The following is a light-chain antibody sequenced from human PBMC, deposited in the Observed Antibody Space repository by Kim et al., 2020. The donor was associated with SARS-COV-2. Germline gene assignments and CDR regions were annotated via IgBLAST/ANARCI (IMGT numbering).Light chain of an antibody. J-gene: IGLJ2*01. CDR2: DVS. V-gene: IGLV2-14*03. CDR1: SSDVGGYNY. CDR3: SSYTSSSIV. Sequence: GQSITISCTGTSSDVGGYNYVSWYQQDPGKAPKLMIYDVSNRPSGVSNRFSGSKSGNTASLTISGLQAEDEADYYCSSYTSSSIVFGGGTQLTVL.